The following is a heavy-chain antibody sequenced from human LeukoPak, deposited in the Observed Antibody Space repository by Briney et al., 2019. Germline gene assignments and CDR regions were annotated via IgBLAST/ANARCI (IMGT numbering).Heavy chain of an antibody. CDR1: GDSVSSNSAA. J-gene: IGHJ5*02. CDR3: ARGESYGDYVDWFDP. D-gene: IGHD4-17*01. Sequence: SQTLSLTCAISGDSVSSNSAAWNWIRQTPSGGLEWLGRTYYRSKWYYDYAVSVKSRITINPDTSKNQFSLKLSSVTAADTAVYYCARGESYGDYVDWFDPWGQGTPVTVSS. CDR2: TYYRSKWYY. V-gene: IGHV6-1*01.